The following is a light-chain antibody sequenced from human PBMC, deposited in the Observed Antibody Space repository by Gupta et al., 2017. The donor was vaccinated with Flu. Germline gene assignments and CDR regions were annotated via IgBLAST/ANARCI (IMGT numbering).Light chain of an antibody. V-gene: IGKV3-15*01. CDR1: QSVSSN. CDR2: GAS. Sequence: DIVMTQSPATLSVSSGERATLSSRASQSVSSNLAWYQQKPAQDPSLLLYGASTRSTSIPARCSGSGSGTEFTLTISSVQSEEFAVYYCQQYNNWPPITFGQGTRL. CDR3: QQYNNWPPIT. J-gene: IGKJ5*01.